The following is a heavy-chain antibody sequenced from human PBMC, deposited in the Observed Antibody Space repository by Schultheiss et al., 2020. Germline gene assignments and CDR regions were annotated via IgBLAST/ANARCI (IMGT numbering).Heavy chain of an antibody. Sequence: GGSLRLSCAASGFTFDDYAMHWVRQAPGKGLEWVSGISWNSGSIGYADSVKGRFTISRDNAKNSLYLQMNSLRAEDTALYYCAKDIGRFGELLYAGPSRAFDIWGQGTMVTVSS. CDR1: GFTFDDYA. D-gene: IGHD3-10*01. V-gene: IGHV3-9*01. CDR3: AKDIGRFGELLYAGPSRAFDI. J-gene: IGHJ3*02. CDR2: ISWNSGSI.